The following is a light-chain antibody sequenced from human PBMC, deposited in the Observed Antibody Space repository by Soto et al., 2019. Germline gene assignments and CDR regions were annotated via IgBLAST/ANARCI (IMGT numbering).Light chain of an antibody. CDR1: SSNIGSNY. V-gene: IGLV1-47*01. CDR3: AAWDDSLSVVV. Sequence: QSVLAQPPSASGTPGQRVTISCSGSSSNIGSNYVYWYQQFPGTAPKLLIYRDNQRPSGVPDRFSGSKSGTSASLAISGLRSEDEADYYCAAWDDSLSVVVFGGGTKLTVL. J-gene: IGLJ2*01. CDR2: RDN.